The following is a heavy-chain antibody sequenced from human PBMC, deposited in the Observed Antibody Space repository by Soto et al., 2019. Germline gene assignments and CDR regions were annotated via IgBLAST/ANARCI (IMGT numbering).Heavy chain of an antibody. CDR2: LYHSGTT. CDR3: ARVGPFWSGYSELDY. D-gene: IGHD3-3*01. CDR1: GGSISSGGYS. Sequence: QLQLQESGSGLVKPSQTLSLTCAVSGGSISSGGYSWSWIRQPPGKGLEWIGYLYHSGTTFYNPSLKSRVTISVARSKNQFSLKLTSVTAADTAMYYCARVGPFWSGYSELDYWGQGTLVTVSS. J-gene: IGHJ4*02. V-gene: IGHV4-30-2*01.